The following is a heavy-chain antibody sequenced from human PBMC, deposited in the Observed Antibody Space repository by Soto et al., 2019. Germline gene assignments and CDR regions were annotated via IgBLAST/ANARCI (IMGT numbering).Heavy chain of an antibody. CDR1: GFTFSSYG. J-gene: IGHJ4*02. CDR2: IYYDGSNK. D-gene: IGHD3-22*01. CDR3: ARDSKDDSSGYYAGFDY. Sequence: QVQLVESGGGVVQPGRSLRLSCAVSGFTFSSYGMNWVRQAPGKGLEWVAAIYYDGSNKYYADSVRGRLTISRDNLNNTLYLNMNSLRAEDTAVFYCARDSKDDSSGYYAGFDYWGQGTLVTVSP. V-gene: IGHV3-33*01.